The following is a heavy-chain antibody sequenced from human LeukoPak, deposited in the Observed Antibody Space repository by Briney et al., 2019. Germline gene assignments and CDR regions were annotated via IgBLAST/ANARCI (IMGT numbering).Heavy chain of an antibody. Sequence: GGSLRLSCAASGFTFTTYWMTWVRQAPGKGLEWVANIKPDGSEKYYVDSVKGRFTISRDNAKNSLYLQMNSLRPEDTAVYYCVTGSSGSVVREVAWAWFDPWGQGTLVTVSS. V-gene: IGHV3-7*05. CDR2: IKPDGSEK. D-gene: IGHD3-10*01. CDR1: GFTFTTYW. CDR3: VTGSSGSVVREVAWAWFDP. J-gene: IGHJ5*02.